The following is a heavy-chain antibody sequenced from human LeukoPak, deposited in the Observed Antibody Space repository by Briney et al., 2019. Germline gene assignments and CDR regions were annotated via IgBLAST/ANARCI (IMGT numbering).Heavy chain of an antibody. CDR1: GYTFNIYG. J-gene: IGHJ4*02. V-gene: IGHV1-18*01. D-gene: IGHD4-23*01. Sequence: GASVKVSCKASGYTFNIYGINWVRQAPGQGLEWMGWISGYNGNTKYAQKFQGRVTMTTDTSTSTAYMELRSLRSDDTAVFYCARGDYGGIADYWGQGTLVTVSS. CDR3: ARGDYGGIADY. CDR2: ISGYNGNT.